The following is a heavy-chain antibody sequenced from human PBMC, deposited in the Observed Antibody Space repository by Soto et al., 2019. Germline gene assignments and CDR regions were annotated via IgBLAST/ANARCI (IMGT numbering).Heavy chain of an antibody. V-gene: IGHV3-30-3*01. CDR1: GFTFSSYA. CDR3: AGAIVPYYYYYGMDV. Sequence: QVQLVESGGGVVQPGRSLRLSCAASGFTFSSYAMHWVRQAPGKVLEWVAVISYDGSNKYYADSVQGRFTISRDNAKNTLYLQMNSLRAEDTAVYYCAGAIVPYYYYYGMDVWGHGTTVTVSS. D-gene: IGHD2-2*01. CDR2: ISYDGSNK. J-gene: IGHJ6*02.